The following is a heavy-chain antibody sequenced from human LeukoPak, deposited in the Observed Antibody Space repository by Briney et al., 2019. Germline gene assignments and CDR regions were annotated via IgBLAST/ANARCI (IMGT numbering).Heavy chain of an antibody. V-gene: IGHV4-39*01. CDR3: ARLTFHYDGSGYYFDY. D-gene: IGHD3-22*01. Sequence: PSETLSLTCTVSGGSISSSSYYWGWIRQPPGKGVEGIGSLHYGGSTYYNPSLKSRVTISVDTSKKQISLKQNSVTAADTAVYYCARLTFHYDGSGYYFDYWGQGTLVTVSS. J-gene: IGHJ4*02. CDR1: GGSISSSSYY. CDR2: LHYGGST.